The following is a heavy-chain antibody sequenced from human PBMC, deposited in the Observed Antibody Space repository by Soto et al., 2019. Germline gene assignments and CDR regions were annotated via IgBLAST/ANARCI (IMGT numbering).Heavy chain of an antibody. D-gene: IGHD2-2*02. V-gene: IGHV1-3*01. Sequence: ASVKVSCKASGYTFTSYAMHWVRQAPGQRLEWMGWINAGNGNTKYSQKFQGRVTITRDTSASTAYMELSSLRSEDTAVYYCARDVTPLGYCSSTSCYTLHFMRPRWFDPWGQGTLVTVSS. CDR1: GYTFTSYA. J-gene: IGHJ5*02. CDR2: INAGNGNT. CDR3: ARDVTPLGYCSSTSCYTLHFMRPRWFDP.